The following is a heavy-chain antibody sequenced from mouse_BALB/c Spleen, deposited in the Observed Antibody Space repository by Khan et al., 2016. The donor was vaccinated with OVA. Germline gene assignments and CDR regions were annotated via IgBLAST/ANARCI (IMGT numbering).Heavy chain of an antibody. D-gene: IGHD2-1*01. CDR3: ARDDNYLYDMDY. CDR1: GFIITDTY. CDR2: IDPATGNT. Sequence: EVQLQESGAELVKPRASVKLSCTASGFIITDTYMHWVKQRPEQGLEWIGRIDPATGNTKYDPKFQGKATITADTSSNTAYLQLSSLTSEDTAVYYCARDDNYLYDMDYWGQGTSVTVSS. V-gene: IGHV14-3*02. J-gene: IGHJ4*01.